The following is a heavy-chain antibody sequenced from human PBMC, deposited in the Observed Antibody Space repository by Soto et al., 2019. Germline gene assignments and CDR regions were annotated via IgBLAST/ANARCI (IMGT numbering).Heavy chain of an antibody. V-gene: IGHV4-4*07. J-gene: IGHJ5*02. Sequence: PSETLFLTFTVSGGSISSYYWSWIRQPAGKGLEWIGRIFTSGSTNYNPSLKTLITMSVDTSKNQVSLTLTSVTAADTAVYYCARERHIVVVTARNWLDPWAQGTLVTVSS. CDR3: ARERHIVVVTARNWLDP. D-gene: IGHD2-21*02. CDR2: IFTSGST. CDR1: GGSISSYY.